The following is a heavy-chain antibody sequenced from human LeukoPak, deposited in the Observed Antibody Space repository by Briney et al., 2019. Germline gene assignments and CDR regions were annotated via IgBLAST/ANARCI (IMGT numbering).Heavy chain of an antibody. CDR3: AKAPLWFGELHFDY. CDR2: TYTGGST. D-gene: IGHD3-10*01. CDR1: GFTFSDNY. V-gene: IGHV3-53*01. J-gene: IGHJ4*02. Sequence: PGGSLRLSCAASGFTFSDNYMSWVRQAPGKGLEWVSVTYTGGSTYYADSVKGRFTISRDNSKNTLYLQMNSLRAEDTAVYYCAKAPLWFGELHFDYWGQGTLVTVSS.